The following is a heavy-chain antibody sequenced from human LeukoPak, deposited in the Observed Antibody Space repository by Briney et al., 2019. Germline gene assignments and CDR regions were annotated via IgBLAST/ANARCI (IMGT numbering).Heavy chain of an antibody. CDR1: GVSVSSNSAA. D-gene: IGHD5-18*01. V-gene: IGHV6-1*01. Sequence: SQTLSLTCAISGVSVSSNSAAWNWIRQSPSRCLEWPGRTYYRSNWYFDYAQSVKSRITINADTSKNQFSLLLNSVTPDDTAVYYCAGHSTISHDTFDTWGQGTMITVSS. CDR3: AGHSTISHDTFDT. CDR2: TYYRSNWYF. J-gene: IGHJ3*02.